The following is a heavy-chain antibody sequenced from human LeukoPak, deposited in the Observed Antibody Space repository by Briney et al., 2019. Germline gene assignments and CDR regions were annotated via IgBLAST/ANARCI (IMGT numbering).Heavy chain of an antibody. V-gene: IGHV3-7*01. CDR2: IKQDGSEK. CDR1: GFTFSSYW. J-gene: IGHJ4*02. CDR3: AGSLRYFDDYYFDY. Sequence: GGSLRLSCAASGFTFSSYWMSWVRQAPGKGLEWVANIKQDGSEKYYVDSVKGRFTISRDNAKNSLYLQMNSLRAEDTAVYYCAGSLRYFDDYYFDYWDQGTLVTVSS. D-gene: IGHD3-9*01.